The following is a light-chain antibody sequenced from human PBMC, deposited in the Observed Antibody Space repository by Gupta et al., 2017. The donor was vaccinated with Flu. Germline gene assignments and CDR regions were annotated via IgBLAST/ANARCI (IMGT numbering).Light chain of an antibody. CDR2: AAS. J-gene: IGKJ1*01. CDR3: RQYHNSPKT. Sequence: DPVSITCRASQDIRNDLGWYQQTPGKAPKLLIYAASILQSGVPSRFSGSGSGTDFTLAISSLQPEDFATYYCRQYHNSPKTFGRGTKVEIK. V-gene: IGKV1-6*01. CDR1: QDIRND.